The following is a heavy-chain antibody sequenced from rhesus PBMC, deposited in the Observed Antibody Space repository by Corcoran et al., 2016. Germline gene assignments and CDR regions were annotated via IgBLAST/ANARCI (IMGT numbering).Heavy chain of an antibody. V-gene: IGHV3S5*01. CDR3: AKDPVLGRYFEF. J-gene: IGHJ1*01. CDR2: ISNGGGST. Sequence: EVQLVESGGGLVQPGGSLRRCGAASGFTFSVHGMSWVRQAPGKGLEWVSYISNGGGSTYYADSVKGRFTISRDNSKNTLSLQMNSLRAEDTAVYYCAKDPVLGRYFEFWGQGALVTVSS. D-gene: IGHD3-34*01. CDR1: GFTFSVHG.